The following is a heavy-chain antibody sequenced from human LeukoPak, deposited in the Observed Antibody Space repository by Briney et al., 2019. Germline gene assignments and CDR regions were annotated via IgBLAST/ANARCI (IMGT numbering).Heavy chain of an antibody. CDR3: ARGDRQAGGSDGN. V-gene: IGHV3-7*01. Sequence: GGSLRLSCAASGFTFSSYWMSWVSQAPGKGLEWVANIKQDGSEKYYVDSVNGRFTISRDNAKNSLYLQMNSLRAEDTAVYYCARGDRQAGGSDGNWGQGTLVTVSS. CDR1: GFTFSSYW. J-gene: IGHJ4*02. D-gene: IGHD1-26*01. CDR2: IKQDGSEK.